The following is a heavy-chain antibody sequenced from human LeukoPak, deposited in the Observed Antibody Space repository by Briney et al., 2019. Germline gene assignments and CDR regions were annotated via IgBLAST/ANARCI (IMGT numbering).Heavy chain of an antibody. V-gene: IGHV4-30-4*01. CDR2: IYYSGST. Sequence: SETLSLTCTVSGGSISSGDYYWSWIRQPPGKGLEWIGYIYYSGSTYYNPSLKSRVTISVDTSKNQFSLKLSSVTAADTAVYYCARGESVVRNQYYYGMDVWGQGTTVTVSS. J-gene: IGHJ6*02. CDR1: GGSISSGDYY. D-gene: IGHD1-14*01. CDR3: ARGESVVRNQYYYGMDV.